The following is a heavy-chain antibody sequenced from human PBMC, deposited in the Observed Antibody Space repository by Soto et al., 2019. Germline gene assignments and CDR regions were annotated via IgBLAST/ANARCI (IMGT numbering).Heavy chain of an antibody. CDR1: GFTFSSYA. D-gene: IGHD3-10*01. CDR3: ATPNVPGLLGSVILAMDV. Sequence: QVQLVESGGGVVQPGRSLRLSCAASGFTFSSYAMHWVRQAPGKGLEWVAVISYDGSNKYYADSVKGRFTISRDNSKNTLYLQMNSLRAEDTAVYYCATPNVPGLLGSVILAMDVWGQGTTVTVSS. J-gene: IGHJ6*02. CDR2: ISYDGSNK. V-gene: IGHV3-30-3*01.